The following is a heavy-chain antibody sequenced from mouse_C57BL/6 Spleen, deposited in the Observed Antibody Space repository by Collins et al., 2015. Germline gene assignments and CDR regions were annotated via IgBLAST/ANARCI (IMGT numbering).Heavy chain of an antibody. Sequence: QVQLQQSGPELMKPGASVKISCKASGYAFSSSWMNWVKQRPGKGLEWIGRIYPGDGDTNYNGKFKGKATLTADKSSSTAYMQLSSLTSEDSAVYFCARIYDGYPYAMDYWGQGTSVTVPS. CDR3: ARIYDGYPYAMDY. CDR2: IYPGDGDT. D-gene: IGHD2-3*01. CDR1: GYAFSSSW. J-gene: IGHJ4*01. V-gene: IGHV1-82*01.